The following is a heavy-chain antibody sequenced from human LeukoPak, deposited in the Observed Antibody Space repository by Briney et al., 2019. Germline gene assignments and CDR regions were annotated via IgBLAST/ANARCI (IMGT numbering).Heavy chain of an antibody. CDR3: AAELYGVYTDCCTFHL. CDR1: GFTFSTSA. D-gene: IGHD4-17*01. V-gene: IGHV1-58*01. J-gene: IGHJ3*01. CDR2: IIVGSGAT. Sequence: SVKVSCKTSGFTFSTSAVQWVRQARGQPLEWIGWIIVGSGATNYAQSLQGRFTITRDMSTNTACMELSSLGSEDSAVYYCAAELYGVYTDCCTFHLWGQGTLVTVSS.